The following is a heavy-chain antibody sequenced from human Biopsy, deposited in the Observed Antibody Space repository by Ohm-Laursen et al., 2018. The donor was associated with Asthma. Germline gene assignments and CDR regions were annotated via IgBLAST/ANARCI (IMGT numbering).Heavy chain of an antibody. D-gene: IGHD3-9*01. CDR2: INAGNGNT. CDR3: ARTYYDFLTGQVNDAFAM. J-gene: IGHJ3*02. V-gene: IGHV1-3*01. CDR1: GYTFINYA. Sequence: ATVKISCNASGYTFINYAIHWVRQAPGQRLEWMGWINAGNGNTKYSQKFQGRVTITRDTSASTAYMELSSLTSEDTAVYYCARTYYDFLTGQVNDAFAMWGQGTMVTVSS.